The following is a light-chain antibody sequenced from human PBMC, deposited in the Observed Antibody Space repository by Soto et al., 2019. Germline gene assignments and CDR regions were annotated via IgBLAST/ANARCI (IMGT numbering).Light chain of an antibody. V-gene: IGKV1-33*01. Sequence: EIKMTQSPASLSVSVGDRVTLTCKATQYINNYLNWYKQKQGKDHKIMIFDAKNLETGVTSRFSGVGSRKHFYFNIRRMKPEEFSTYDGNTYDSLPPTFGQGTRLEIK. CDR2: DAK. CDR3: NTYDSLPPT. CDR1: QYINNY. J-gene: IGKJ5*01.